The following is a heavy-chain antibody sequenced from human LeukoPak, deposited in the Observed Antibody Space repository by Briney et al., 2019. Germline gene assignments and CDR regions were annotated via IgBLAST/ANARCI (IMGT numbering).Heavy chain of an antibody. J-gene: IGHJ4*02. CDR3: ARDTDSRNWNGLFDH. CDR2: ISSSGSTI. D-gene: IGHD6-13*01. Sequence: GGSLRLSCAASGFTFSDYYMSWIRQAPGMGLEWVSYISSSGSTIYYADSVKGRFTISRDNAKNSLYLQMNSLRAEDTAVYYCARDTDSRNWNGLFDHWGQGTLVTVSS. CDR1: GFTFSDYY. V-gene: IGHV3-11*04.